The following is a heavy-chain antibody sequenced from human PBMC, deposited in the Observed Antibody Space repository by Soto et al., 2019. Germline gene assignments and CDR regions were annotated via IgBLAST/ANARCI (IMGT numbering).Heavy chain of an antibody. CDR3: ARDHYYDSSGYVDY. J-gene: IGHJ4*02. CDR1: GFTFSSYA. D-gene: IGHD3-22*01. CDR2: ISYDGSNK. V-gene: IGHV3-30-3*01. Sequence: SVGGVVQPGRSLRLSCAASGFTFSSYAMHWVRQAPGKGLEWVAVISYDGSNKYYADSVKGRFTISRDNSKNTLYLQLNSLRAEDTAVYYCARDHYYDSSGYVDYWGQGTLVTVSS.